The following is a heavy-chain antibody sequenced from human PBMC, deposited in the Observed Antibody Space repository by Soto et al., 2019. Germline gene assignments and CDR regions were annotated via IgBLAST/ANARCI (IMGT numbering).Heavy chain of an antibody. Sequence: SETLSLTCTVSGGSISSYYWSWIRQPPGKGLEWIGYIYYSGSTNYNPSLKSRVTISVDTSKNQLSLKLSSVTAADTAVYYCARVYSNYPNWFDPWGQGTLVTVSS. CDR1: GGSISSYY. CDR3: ARVYSNYPNWFDP. V-gene: IGHV4-59*01. CDR2: IYYSGST. J-gene: IGHJ5*02. D-gene: IGHD4-4*01.